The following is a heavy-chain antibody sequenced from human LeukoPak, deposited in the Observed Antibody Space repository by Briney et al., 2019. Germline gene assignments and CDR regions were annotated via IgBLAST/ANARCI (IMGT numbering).Heavy chain of an antibody. J-gene: IGHJ3*01. CDR2: IGGVGGDT. CDR3: AKDDIPANGLYDAFDV. V-gene: IGHV3-23*01. D-gene: IGHD3/OR15-3a*01. CDR1: GFTSGLTFGNYA. Sequence: GGSLRLSCGASGFTSGLTFGNYAMSSVRQAPGKGLEWVANIGGVGGDTYYADSVNGRFTISRDNSKNTLNLQMNSLRAEDTAVYFCAKDDIPANGLYDAFDVWGQGTKVTVSA.